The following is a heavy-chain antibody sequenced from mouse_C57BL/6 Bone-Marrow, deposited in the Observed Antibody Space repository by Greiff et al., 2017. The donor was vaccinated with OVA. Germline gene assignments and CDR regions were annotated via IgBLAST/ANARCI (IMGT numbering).Heavy chain of an antibody. V-gene: IGHV1-54*01. CDR1: GYAFTNYL. CDR2: INPGSGGT. J-gene: IGHJ3*01. Sequence: VQLVESGAELVRPGTSVKVSCKASGYAFTNYLIEWVKQRPGQGLEWIGVINPGSGGTNYNEKFKGKATLTADKSSSTAYMQLSSLTSEDSAVYFCAREGDGSSFFAYWGQGTLVTVSA. D-gene: IGHD1-1*01. CDR3: AREGDGSSFFAY.